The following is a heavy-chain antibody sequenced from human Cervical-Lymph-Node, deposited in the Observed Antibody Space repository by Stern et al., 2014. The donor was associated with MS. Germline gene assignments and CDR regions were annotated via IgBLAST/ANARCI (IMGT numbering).Heavy chain of an antibody. D-gene: IGHD6-13*01. CDR2: IRSSSSYI. CDR3: ARDSSSWYSIDY. V-gene: IGHV3-21*01. CDR1: GFTFSSYS. J-gene: IGHJ4*02. Sequence: EVQLVVSGGGLVKSGGSLRLFCAASGFTFSSYSMNWVRQAPGKGMEWVASIRSSSSYIYYADSVKGRFTISRDNAKNSLYLQMNSLRAEDTAVYYCARDSSSWYSIDYWGQGTLVTVSS.